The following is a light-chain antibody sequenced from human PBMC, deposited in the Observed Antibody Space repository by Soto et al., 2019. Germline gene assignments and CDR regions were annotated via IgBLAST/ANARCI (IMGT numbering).Light chain of an antibody. CDR3: QQYESLPLT. Sequence: DVQMTQSPSSLSASVGDRVTITCRANQSIGNFLDWFQHKPGEAPKLLISDASSLEIGVPSRFSGSRSGTDFVLAISNLQSEDVATYFCQQYESLPLTFGGGTKVDIK. V-gene: IGKV1-33*01. J-gene: IGKJ4*01. CDR2: DAS. CDR1: QSIGNF.